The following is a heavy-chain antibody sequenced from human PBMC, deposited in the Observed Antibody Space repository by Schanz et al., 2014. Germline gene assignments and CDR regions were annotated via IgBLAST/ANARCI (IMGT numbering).Heavy chain of an antibody. CDR3: ARDVGRPGHFGYFDL. V-gene: IGHV1-18*01. CDR2: INGYNAHT. Sequence: QVQLVQSGAEVKKPGASVKVSCKASGYTFTSSGFSWVRQAPGQGLEWMGWINGYNAHTNYAQKFQGRVTMTTDTSTSTVYMELRSLRSADTAVYFCARDVGRPGHFGYFDLWGRGTLVTVSS. J-gene: IGHJ2*01. CDR1: GYTFTSSG. D-gene: IGHD1-1*01.